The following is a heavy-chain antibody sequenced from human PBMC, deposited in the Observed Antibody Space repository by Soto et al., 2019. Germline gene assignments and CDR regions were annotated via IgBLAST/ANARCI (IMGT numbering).Heavy chain of an antibody. Sequence: PGGSLRLSCAASGFTFSSYEMNWVRQAPGKGLEWVSYISSSGSTIYYADSVKGRFTISRDNAKNSLYLQMNSLRAEDTAVYHCAGTDLVTTVDYWGQGTLVTVSS. CDR1: GFTFSSYE. D-gene: IGHD4-17*01. CDR3: AGTDLVTTVDY. CDR2: ISSSGSTI. J-gene: IGHJ4*02. V-gene: IGHV3-48*03.